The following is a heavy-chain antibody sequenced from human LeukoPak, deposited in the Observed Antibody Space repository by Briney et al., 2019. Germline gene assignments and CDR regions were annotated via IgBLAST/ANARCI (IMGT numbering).Heavy chain of an antibody. CDR2: ISSSSSYI. CDR3: ARDLKRRVYYDSSGSDDAFDI. D-gene: IGHD3-22*01. V-gene: IGHV3-21*01. J-gene: IGHJ3*02. Sequence: GGSLRLSCAASGFTFSSYSMNWVRQAPGKGLEWVSSISSSSSYIYYADSVKGRFTISRDNAKNSLYLQMNSLRAEDTAVYYCARDLKRRVYYDSSGSDDAFDIWGQGTMVIVSS. CDR1: GFTFSSYS.